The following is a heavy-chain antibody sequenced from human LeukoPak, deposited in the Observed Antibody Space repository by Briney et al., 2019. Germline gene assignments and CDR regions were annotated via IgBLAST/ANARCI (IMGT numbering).Heavy chain of an antibody. V-gene: IGHV3-23*01. J-gene: IGHJ4*01. Sequence: GGSLRLSCAASGFTSSSYAMSWVRQAPGKGLEWVSGIRGSGDITYYADSVKGRFTISRDNFKNTLYLQMNSLRAEGTAVYYCAKSRIVCTSVSCPGGGFDYWGHGTLVTVSS. CDR2: IRGSGDIT. D-gene: IGHD2-2*01. CDR1: GFTSSSYA. CDR3: AKSRIVCTSVSCPGGGFDY.